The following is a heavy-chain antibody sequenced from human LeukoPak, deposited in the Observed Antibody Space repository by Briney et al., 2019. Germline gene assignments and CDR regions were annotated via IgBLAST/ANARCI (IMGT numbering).Heavy chain of an antibody. J-gene: IGHJ5*02. D-gene: IGHD6-19*01. CDR3: ASEIAVAGPNWFDP. CDR1: GFTFSSYW. V-gene: IGHV3-74*01. CDR2: INSDGSST. Sequence: PGGSLRLSCAASGFTFSSYWMHWVRQAPGKGLVWVSRINSDGSSTSYADSVKGRFTISRDNAKNTLYLQMNSLRAEDTAAYYCASEIAVAGPNWFDPWGQGTLVTVSS.